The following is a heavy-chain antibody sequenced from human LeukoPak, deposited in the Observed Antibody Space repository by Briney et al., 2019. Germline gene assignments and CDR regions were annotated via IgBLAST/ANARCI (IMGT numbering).Heavy chain of an antibody. D-gene: IGHD5-18*01. V-gene: IGHV5-51*01. CDR2: TYPADSDT. Sequence: GESMKISCEASGYDFSTYWIGWVRQIPGKGLEGLEVTYPADSDTSYSPSFQGQVTISADKSISTAYLQWSSLKASDTAMYYCARRAEAMVHFDYWGQGTLVTVSS. CDR3: ARRAEAMVHFDY. J-gene: IGHJ4*02. CDR1: GYDFSTYW.